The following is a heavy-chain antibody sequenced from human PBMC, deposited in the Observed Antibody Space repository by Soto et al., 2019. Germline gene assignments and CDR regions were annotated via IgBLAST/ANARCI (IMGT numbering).Heavy chain of an antibody. CDR2: MNPNSGNT. V-gene: IGHV1-8*01. D-gene: IGHD1-1*01. Sequence: QVQLVQSGAEVKKPGASVKVSCKASGYTFTSYDINWVRQATGQGLEWMGWMNPNSGNTGYAQKVQGGVTMTRNTSISTAYMELSSLRSEDTAVYYCARERTGTTSMDVWGQGTTVTVSS. J-gene: IGHJ6*02. CDR3: ARERTGTTSMDV. CDR1: GYTFTSYD.